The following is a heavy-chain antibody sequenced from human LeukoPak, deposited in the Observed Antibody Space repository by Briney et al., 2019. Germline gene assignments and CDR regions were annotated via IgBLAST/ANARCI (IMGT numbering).Heavy chain of an antibody. CDR2: ISSSSSYI. D-gene: IGHD6-19*01. CDR3: ARDLGQWLVLGGSGY. Sequence: GGSLRLSCAASGFTFSSYSMNWVRQAPGKGLEWVSSISSSSSYIYYADSVKGRFTISRDNAKNSLYLQMNSLRAEDTAVYYCARDLGQWLVLGGSGYWGQGTLVTVSS. J-gene: IGHJ4*02. V-gene: IGHV3-21*01. CDR1: GFTFSSYS.